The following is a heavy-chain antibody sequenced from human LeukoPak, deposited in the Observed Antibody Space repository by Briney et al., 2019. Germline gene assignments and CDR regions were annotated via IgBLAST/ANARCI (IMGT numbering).Heavy chain of an antibody. CDR3: ASDWGLSQLEYCSNTNCYMGAFDI. Sequence: ASVKVSCTASGCTFTAYYMHWVRQAPGQGLEWMGGINPNSGGTISAQKFQGRVTMTRDTSISTAYMELSRLRSDDTAVYYCASDWGLSQLEYCSNTNCYMGAFDIWGQGTMVTVSS. V-gene: IGHV1-2*02. CDR1: GCTFTAYY. J-gene: IGHJ3*02. CDR2: INPNSGGT. D-gene: IGHD2-2*02.